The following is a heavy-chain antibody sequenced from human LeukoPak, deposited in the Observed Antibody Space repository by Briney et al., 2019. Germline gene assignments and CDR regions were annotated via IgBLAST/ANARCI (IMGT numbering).Heavy chain of an antibody. J-gene: IGHJ4*02. Sequence: SVKVSCKASGGTFSSNAITWVRHASGQGLEWMGRIIPMSATTNYAQKFQGRVTMTRDTSTSTIYMELSSLRSEDTAVYYCARDVGSDYWGQGPVVTVSS. CDR1: GGTFSSNA. D-gene: IGHD2-15*01. CDR2: IIPMSATT. V-gene: IGHV1-69*05. CDR3: ARDVGSDY.